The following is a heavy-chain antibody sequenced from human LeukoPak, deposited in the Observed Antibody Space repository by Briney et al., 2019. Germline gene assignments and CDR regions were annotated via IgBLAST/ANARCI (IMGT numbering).Heavy chain of an antibody. J-gene: IGHJ4*02. CDR2: IYYSGST. CDR1: GGSINSTNYY. CDR3: ARGPTRYYFDC. Sequence: PSETLSLTCTVSGGSINSTNYYWGWIRQPPGKGLEWIGSIYYSGSTYYNPSLKSRVTISVDTSKNQFSLGLSSVTAADTAVYYCARGPTRYYFDCWGQGTLVTVSS. V-gene: IGHV4-39*07. D-gene: IGHD4-17*01.